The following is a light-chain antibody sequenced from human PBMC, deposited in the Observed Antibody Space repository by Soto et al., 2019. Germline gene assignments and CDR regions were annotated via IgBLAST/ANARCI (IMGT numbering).Light chain of an antibody. Sequence: QAVVTQPPSVSGAPGQRVTISCTGSSSNIGSTYDVQWYQQLPGTAPKLLIHGNTNRPSGVPDRFSGSKSGTSASLAITGLHADDEADYYCQSYDDSLSVHYVFGTGTKLTVL. CDR1: SSNIGSTYD. CDR3: QSYDDSLSVHYV. V-gene: IGLV1-40*01. CDR2: GNT. J-gene: IGLJ1*01.